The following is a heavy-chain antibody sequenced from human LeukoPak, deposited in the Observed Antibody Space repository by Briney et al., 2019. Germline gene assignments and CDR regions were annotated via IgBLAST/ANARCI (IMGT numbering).Heavy chain of an antibody. CDR2: IYSGGIT. Sequence: PGGSLILACAASGFTVSSNYMSRVRQAPGKGLERVSVIYSGGITYYADSVKGRFTISRDNSKNTLYLQMNSLRAEDTAVYYCAKRRDYYDSSGYTPLGYWGQGTLVTVSS. CDR3: AKRRDYYDSSGYTPLGY. CDR1: GFTVSSNY. V-gene: IGHV3-66*04. D-gene: IGHD3-22*01. J-gene: IGHJ4*02.